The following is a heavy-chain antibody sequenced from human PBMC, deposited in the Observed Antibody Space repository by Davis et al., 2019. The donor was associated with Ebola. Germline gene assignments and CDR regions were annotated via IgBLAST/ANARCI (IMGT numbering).Heavy chain of an antibody. V-gene: IGHV4-61*08. CDR1: GGSISSGDYY. J-gene: IGHJ6*02. CDR3: AKDLDDWSPVRYRYYYGMDV. CDR2: IYYSGST. Sequence: PSETLSLTCTVSGGSISSGDYYWSWIRQPPGKGLEWIGYIYYSGSTNYNPSLKSRVTISVDTSKNQFSLKLSSVTAADTAVYYCAKDLDDWSPVRYRYYYGMDVWGQGTTVTVSS. D-gene: IGHD1-1*01.